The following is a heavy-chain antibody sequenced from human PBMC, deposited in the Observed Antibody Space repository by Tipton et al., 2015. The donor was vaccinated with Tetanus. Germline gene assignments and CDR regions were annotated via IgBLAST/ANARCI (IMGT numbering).Heavy chain of an antibody. Sequence: SLRLSCAASGFTFRSYGMHWVRQAPGKGLEWVAVLWFDGGDEYYADSVKGRFTISRDNSKNTVYLQMNSPRAEDTAVYYCARELDCSGGGCYSYGLDVWGQGTTVTVSS. J-gene: IGHJ6*02. CDR1: GFTFRSYG. CDR3: ARELDCSGGGCYSYGLDV. D-gene: IGHD2-15*01. V-gene: IGHV3-33*01. CDR2: LWFDGGDE.